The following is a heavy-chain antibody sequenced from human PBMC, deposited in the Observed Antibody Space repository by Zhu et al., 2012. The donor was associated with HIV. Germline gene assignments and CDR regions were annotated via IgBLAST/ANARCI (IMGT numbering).Heavy chain of an antibody. J-gene: IGHJ4*02. CDR1: GESFSGYY. D-gene: IGHD7-27*01. Sequence: QVQLQQWGAGLLKPSETLSLTCAVYGESFSGYYWSWIRQSPGKGLEWIGEINHRGSTNYNPSLEGRVSMSVDTSKNQFSLNLTSVTAADTAVFYCARGLSGPWGPYYYFDSWSQGTLVTVSS. V-gene: IGHV4-34*01. CDR3: ARGLSGPWGPYYYFDS. CDR2: INHRGST.